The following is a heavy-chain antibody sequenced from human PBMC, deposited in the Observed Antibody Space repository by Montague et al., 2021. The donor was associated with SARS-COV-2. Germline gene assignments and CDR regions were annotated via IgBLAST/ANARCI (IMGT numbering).Heavy chain of an antibody. CDR2: ISSNGGST. CDR3: ARDHPITIFGVVTNYYYYMDV. J-gene: IGHJ6*03. D-gene: IGHD3-3*01. V-gene: IGHV3-64*01. Sequence: SLRLSCAASGFTFSSYAMHWVRQAPGKGLEYVSAISSNGGSTYYANSVKGRFTISGDNSKNTLYLQMGSLRAEDMAVYYCARDHPITIFGVVTNYYYYMDVWGKGTTVTVSS. CDR1: GFTFSSYA.